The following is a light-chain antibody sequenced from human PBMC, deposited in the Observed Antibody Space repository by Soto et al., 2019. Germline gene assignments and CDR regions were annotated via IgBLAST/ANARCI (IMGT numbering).Light chain of an antibody. J-gene: IGKJ1*01. CDR2: GAS. CDR3: QQYGSSPET. CDR1: QSVSSSY. Sequence: EIVLTQSPGTLSLSPGERATLSCRASQSVSSSYLAWYQQKPGQAPRLLIYGASSGATGIPDRFSGSGSGTDFTLIISRLEPEDFAVYYCQQYGSSPETFGQGTKVEIK. V-gene: IGKV3-20*01.